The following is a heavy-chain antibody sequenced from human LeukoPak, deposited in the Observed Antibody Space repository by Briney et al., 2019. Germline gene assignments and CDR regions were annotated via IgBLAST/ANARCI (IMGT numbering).Heavy chain of an antibody. D-gene: IGHD1-14*01. CDR2: INPSGGST. CDR3: ARVGRTNNWFDP. V-gene: IGHV1-46*01. J-gene: IGHJ5*02. Sequence: ASVKVSCKASGYTFTSYYMHWVRQAPGQGLERMGIINPSGGSTSYAQKFQGRVTMTRDMSTSTVYMELSSLRSEDTAVYYCARVGRTNNWFDPWGQGTLVTVSS. CDR1: GYTFTSYY.